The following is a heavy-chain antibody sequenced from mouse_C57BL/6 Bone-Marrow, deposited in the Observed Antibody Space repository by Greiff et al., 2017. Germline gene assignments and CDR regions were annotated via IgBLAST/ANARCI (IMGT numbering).Heavy chain of an antibody. Sequence: QVQLQQPGAELVKPGASVKLSCKASGYTFTSYWMHWVKQRPGQGLEWIGMIHPNSGSTNYNEKFKSKATLTVDKSSSTAYMQISSLTSEDSAVYYCTSGGDGYYAVFAYWGQETLVTVSA. D-gene: IGHD2-3*01. CDR3: TSGGDGYYAVFAY. CDR1: GYTFTSYW. V-gene: IGHV1-64*01. CDR2: IHPNSGST. J-gene: IGHJ3*01.